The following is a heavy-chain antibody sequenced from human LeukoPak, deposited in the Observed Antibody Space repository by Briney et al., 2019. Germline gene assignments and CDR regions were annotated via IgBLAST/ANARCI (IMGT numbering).Heavy chain of an antibody. CDR1: GGPFSGHG. V-gene: IGHV1-69*13. J-gene: IGHJ6*02. D-gene: IGHD4-11*01. Sequence: ASVKVSCKVSGGPFSGHGISWVRQAPGEGLEWMGGITAIYETTNYAERFQGRVTMTADESTGTFYMELSSLRSEDTAVYYCARGLHSSYYGYGMDFWGQGTTVTVSS. CDR3: ARGLHSSYYGYGMDF. CDR2: ITAIYETT.